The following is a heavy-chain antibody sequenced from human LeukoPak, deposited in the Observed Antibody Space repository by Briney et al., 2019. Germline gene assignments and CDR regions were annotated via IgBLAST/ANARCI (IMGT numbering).Heavy chain of an antibody. V-gene: IGHV4-34*01. CDR1: GGSFSGCY. CDR3: ASCSRRESGSYCFDY. J-gene: IGHJ4*02. Sequence: PSETLSLTCAVYGGSFSGCYWSWIRQPPGKGLEWIGEINHSGSTNYNPSLKSRVTISVDTSKNQFSLKLSSVTAADTAVYYCASCSRRESGSYCFDYWGQGTLVTVSS. CDR2: INHSGST. D-gene: IGHD1-26*01.